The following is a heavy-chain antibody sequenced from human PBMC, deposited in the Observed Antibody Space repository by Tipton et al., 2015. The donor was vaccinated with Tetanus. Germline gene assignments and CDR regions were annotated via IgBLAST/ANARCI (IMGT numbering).Heavy chain of an antibody. CDR1: GGSISSGGYY. CDR2: IYYSGST. V-gene: IGHV4-31*03. Sequence: GLVKPSQTLSLTCTVSGGSISSGGYYWSWIRQHPRKGLEWIGDIYYSGSTYYNPSLKSRVPISVDTSKNQFSLKLNSVTAADTAVYYCARDQARGARGWNYFDYWGQGTLVTVSS. CDR3: ARDQARGARGWNYFDY. D-gene: IGHD1-26*01. J-gene: IGHJ4*02.